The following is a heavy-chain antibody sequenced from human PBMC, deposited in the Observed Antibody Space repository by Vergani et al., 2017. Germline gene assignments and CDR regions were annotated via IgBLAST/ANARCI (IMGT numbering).Heavy chain of an antibody. V-gene: IGHV4-34*01. CDR2: IYYSGST. CDR1: GWSFSGYY. D-gene: IGHD2-2*01. CDR3: ARESSVVVPGAIHYYGRDV. Sequence: QVQLQQRGAGLLKPSETLSLTCAVYGWSFSGYYWSGVRQPPGKGLEWIGSIYYSGSTYYNPSLKSPVTISVDTSKNQFSLKLSSVTAADTAVYYCARESSVVVPGAIHYYGRDVWGQG. J-gene: IGHJ6*01.